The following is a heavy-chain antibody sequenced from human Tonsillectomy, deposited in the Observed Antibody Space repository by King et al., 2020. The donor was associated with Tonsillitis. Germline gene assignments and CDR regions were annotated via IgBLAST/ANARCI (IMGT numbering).Heavy chain of an antibody. Sequence: VQLVESGGGVVQPGGSLRLSCAASGFSISDYGMHWVRQAPGKGLEWVTFLRFDGISTSYADSVRGGFTISKDNSQNTLYLQMSKLRVDDTAVYFCVRDRRHGFGDYAFYWGQGTRVTVYS. CDR2: LRFDGIST. V-gene: IGHV3-30*02. CDR3: VRDRRHGFGDYAFY. D-gene: IGHD4-17*01. CDR1: GFSISDYG. J-gene: IGHJ4*02.